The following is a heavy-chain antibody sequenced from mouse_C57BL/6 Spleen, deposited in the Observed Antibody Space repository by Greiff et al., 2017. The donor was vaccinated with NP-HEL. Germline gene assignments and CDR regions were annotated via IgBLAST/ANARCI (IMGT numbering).Heavy chain of an antibody. V-gene: IGHV1-9*01. Sequence: VQRVESGAELMKPGASVKLSCKATGYTFTGYWIEWVKQRPGHGLEWIGEILPGSGSTNYNEKFKGKATFTADTSSNTAYMQLSSLTTEDSAIYYCARKDYSNYGGFAYWGQGTLVTVSA. J-gene: IGHJ3*01. D-gene: IGHD2-5*01. CDR2: ILPGSGST. CDR3: ARKDYSNYGGFAY. CDR1: GYTFTGYW.